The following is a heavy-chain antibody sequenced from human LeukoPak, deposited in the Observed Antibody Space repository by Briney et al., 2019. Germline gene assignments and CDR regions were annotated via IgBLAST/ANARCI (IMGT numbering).Heavy chain of an antibody. J-gene: IGHJ4*02. CDR2: INPSDGKT. CDR1: GYTFTNYY. D-gene: IGHD5-18*01. V-gene: IGHV1-46*01. Sequence: GASVKVSCKASGYTFTNYYMHWVRQAPGQGLEWMGIINPSDGKTSYAQKFQGRVTMTRDTSTSTVYMELNSLRSEDTAVYYCATSPGYSYGWWGQGTLVTVSS. CDR3: ATSPGYSYGW.